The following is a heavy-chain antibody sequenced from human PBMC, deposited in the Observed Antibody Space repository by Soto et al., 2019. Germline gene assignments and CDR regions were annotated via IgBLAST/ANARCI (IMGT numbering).Heavy chain of an antibody. CDR3: AREGSPGYQLWPYYYYYYMDV. CDR1: GYTFTSYG. V-gene: IGHV1-18*01. Sequence: ASVKVSCKASGYTFTSYGISWVRQAPGQGLEWMGWISAYNGNTNYAQKLQGRVTMTTDTSTSTAYMELRSLRSDDTAVYYCAREGSPGYQLWPYYYYYYMDVWGKGTTVTVSS. CDR2: ISAYNGNT. J-gene: IGHJ6*03. D-gene: IGHD2-2*01.